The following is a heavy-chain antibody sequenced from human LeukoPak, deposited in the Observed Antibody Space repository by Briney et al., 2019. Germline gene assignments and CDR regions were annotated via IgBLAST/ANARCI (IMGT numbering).Heavy chain of an antibody. Sequence: ASVTVSCKASGFSFPSYGISWVRQAPGQGLGWIGWITAYDGDTNYAEKVQGRVTMATDTSTSTASMELWSLRSDDPAVYYCARDWQLPSGPDFFDIWGQGTVVTVSS. V-gene: IGHV1-18*01. D-gene: IGHD1-1*01. CDR3: ARDWQLPSGPDFFDI. CDR1: GFSFPSYG. CDR2: ITAYDGDT. J-gene: IGHJ3*02.